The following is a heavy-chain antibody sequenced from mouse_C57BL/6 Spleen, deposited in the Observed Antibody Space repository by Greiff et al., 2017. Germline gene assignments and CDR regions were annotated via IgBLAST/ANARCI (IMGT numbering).Heavy chain of an antibody. J-gene: IGHJ4*01. CDR2: ISDGGSYT. CDR1: GFTFSSYA. Sequence: DVKLVESGGGLVKPGGSLKLSCAASGFTFSSYAMSWVRQTPEKRLEWVATISDGGSYTYYPDNVKGRFTISRDNAKNNLYLQMSHLKSEDTAMYYCAREGYYYGSSYVGYYAMDYWGQGTSVTVSS. CDR3: AREGYYYGSSYVGYYAMDY. V-gene: IGHV5-4*01. D-gene: IGHD1-1*01.